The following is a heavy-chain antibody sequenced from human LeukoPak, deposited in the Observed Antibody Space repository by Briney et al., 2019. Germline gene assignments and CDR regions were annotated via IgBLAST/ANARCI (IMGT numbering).Heavy chain of an antibody. CDR3: ARVDFSSGSYPDY. V-gene: IGHV5-10-1*01. Sequence: GESLRLSCKASGYNFINFWINWVRQMPGKGLEWKGRIDPIDSSTIYTPSFQAHVTISADKSVTTASLHYNCLRASHTAMYYCARVDFSSGSYPDYWGQGTLVTVSS. J-gene: IGHJ4*02. CDR2: IDPIDSST. CDR1: GYNFINFW. D-gene: IGHD3-10*01.